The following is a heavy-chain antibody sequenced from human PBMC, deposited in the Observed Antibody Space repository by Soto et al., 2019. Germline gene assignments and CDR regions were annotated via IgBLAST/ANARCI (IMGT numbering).Heavy chain of an antibody. CDR3: AKSLGSSSYYYYYYMDV. CDR2: ISGSGGST. V-gene: IGHV3-23*01. CDR1: GFTFSSYA. J-gene: IGHJ6*03. D-gene: IGHD6-6*01. Sequence: GGSLRLSCAASGFTFSSYAMSWVRQAPGKGLEWVSAISGSGGSTYYADSVKGRFTISRDNSKNTLYLQMNSLRAEDTAVYYCAKSLGSSSYYYYYYMDVWGKGTTVTVSS.